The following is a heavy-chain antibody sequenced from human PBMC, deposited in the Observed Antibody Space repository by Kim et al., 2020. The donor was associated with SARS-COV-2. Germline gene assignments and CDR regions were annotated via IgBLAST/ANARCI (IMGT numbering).Heavy chain of an antibody. V-gene: IGHV3-73*01. Sequence: GASVKGRFTISREDSKNTAYLQMNSLKTEDTAVYYCTIPPVADTAQEPGYWGQGTLVTVSS. J-gene: IGHJ4*02. CDR3: TIPPVADTAQEPGY. D-gene: IGHD5-18*01.